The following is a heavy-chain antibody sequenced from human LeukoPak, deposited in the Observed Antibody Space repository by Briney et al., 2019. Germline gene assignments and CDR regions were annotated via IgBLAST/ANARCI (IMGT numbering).Heavy chain of an antibody. J-gene: IGHJ4*02. CDR2: IYYSGST. CDR1: GGSISSGDYY. Sequence: SQTLSLTCTVSGGSISSGDYYWSWIRQPPGKGLEWIGYIYYSGSTYYNPSLKSRVTISVDTSKNQFSLKLSSVTAADTAVYYCARERWMATIGEFDYWGQGTLVTVSS. CDR3: ARERWMATIGEFDY. V-gene: IGHV4-30-4*01. D-gene: IGHD5-24*01.